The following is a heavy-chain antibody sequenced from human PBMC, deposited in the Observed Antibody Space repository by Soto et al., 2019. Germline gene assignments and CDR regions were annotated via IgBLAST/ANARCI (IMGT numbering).Heavy chain of an antibody. CDR2: TYYRSKWYN. Sequence: SQTLSLTCAISGDSVSSNSAAWNWIRQSPSRGLEWLGRTYYRSKWYNDYAVSVKSRITINPDTSKNPSSLQLNSVTPEDTAVYYCARGWYSGRNWLDPWGQGTLVTVSS. V-gene: IGHV6-1*01. J-gene: IGHJ5*02. D-gene: IGHD6-19*01. CDR1: GDSVSSNSAA. CDR3: ARGWYSGRNWLDP.